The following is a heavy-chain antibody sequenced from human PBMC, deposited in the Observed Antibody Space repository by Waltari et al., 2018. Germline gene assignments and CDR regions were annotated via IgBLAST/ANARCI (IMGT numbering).Heavy chain of an antibody. CDR2: ISDNSCST. Sequence: EVRLLASGGCSVQPGGSMRLSCEGSGFTFGRYAMSWVRQAPGKGLEWGSGISDNSCSTYYADSVKGRFTISRDNFKNTLFLDLNSLRAEDTAAYYCAKSGDNYVVYFDSWGQGSLVSVSS. CDR3: AKSGDNYVVYFDS. D-gene: IGHD1-1*01. V-gene: IGHV3-23*01. J-gene: IGHJ4*02. CDR1: GFTFGRYA.